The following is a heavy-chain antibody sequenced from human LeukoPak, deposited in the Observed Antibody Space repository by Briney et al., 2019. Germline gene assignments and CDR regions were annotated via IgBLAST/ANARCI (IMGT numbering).Heavy chain of an antibody. Sequence: GGSLRLSCVASGFTFDDYGMSWVRQAPGKGLEWVSGSNWNGGSTGYADSVKGRFTISRDNAKNSLYLQMNSLRAEDTALYYCARDYDYVWGSYRYIGAAPIDYWGQGTLVTVSS. CDR1: GFTFDDYG. CDR3: ARDYDYVWGSYRYIGAAPIDY. D-gene: IGHD3-16*02. J-gene: IGHJ4*02. CDR2: SNWNGGST. V-gene: IGHV3-20*04.